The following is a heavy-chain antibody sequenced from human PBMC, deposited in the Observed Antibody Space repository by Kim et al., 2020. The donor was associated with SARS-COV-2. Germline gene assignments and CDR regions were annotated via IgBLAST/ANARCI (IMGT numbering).Heavy chain of an antibody. Sequence: GRFTISRDNAKNSLYLQMNSLRAEDTAVYYCARDLGYCSSTSCPYDAFDIWGQGTMVTVSS. V-gene: IGHV3-11*05. D-gene: IGHD2-2*01. CDR3: ARDLGYCSSTSCPYDAFDI. J-gene: IGHJ3*02.